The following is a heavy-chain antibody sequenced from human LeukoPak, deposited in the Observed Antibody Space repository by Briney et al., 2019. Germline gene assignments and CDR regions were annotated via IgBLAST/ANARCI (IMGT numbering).Heavy chain of an antibody. Sequence: QSGGSLRLSCAASGNYWMHWVRQAPGKGLEWVSYISSSGSTKYYADSVKGRFTISRDNARNSLYLQMNSLRAEDTAVYFCARGGLSIMGYWGQGTLVTVSS. D-gene: IGHD2/OR15-2a*01. J-gene: IGHJ4*02. CDR1: GNYW. CDR3: ARGGLSIMGY. V-gene: IGHV3-48*01. CDR2: ISSSGSTK.